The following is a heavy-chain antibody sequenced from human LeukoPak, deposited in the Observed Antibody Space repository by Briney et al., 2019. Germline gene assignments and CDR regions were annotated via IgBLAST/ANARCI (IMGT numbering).Heavy chain of an antibody. CDR1: GFTFRSYA. Sequence: GGSLSLSCAASGFTFRSYAMSWVRQAPGKGLEWVSAISGSGGSTYYADSVKGRFTISRDNPKNTLYLQMNSLTAEDTAVYYCAKIPGYNWNYVDRFDHWGQGTLVTVSS. CDR2: ISGSGGST. CDR3: AKIPGYNWNYVDRFDH. D-gene: IGHD1-7*01. J-gene: IGHJ5*02. V-gene: IGHV3-23*01.